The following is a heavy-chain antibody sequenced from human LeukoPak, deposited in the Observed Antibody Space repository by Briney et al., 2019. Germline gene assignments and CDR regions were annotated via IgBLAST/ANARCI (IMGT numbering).Heavy chain of an antibody. CDR2: IYYSGST. CDR1: GGSISSYY. CDR3: ARAYGEYSSDY. J-gene: IGHJ4*02. Sequence: PSETLSLTCTVSGGSISSYYWSWIRQPPGKGLEWIGYIYYSGSTNYNPSLKSRVTISVDTSKNQFSLKLSSVTAADTGVYYCARAYGEYSSDYWGQGTLVTVSS. D-gene: IGHD6-6*01. V-gene: IGHV4-59*01.